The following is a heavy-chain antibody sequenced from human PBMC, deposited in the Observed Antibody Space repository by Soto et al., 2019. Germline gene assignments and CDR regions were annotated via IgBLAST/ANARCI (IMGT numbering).Heavy chain of an antibody. CDR3: ARRAWENSDAFDI. D-gene: IGHD1-26*01. Sequence: QVHLVQSGAEVKKPGASVKVSCKASGYTFITYGFSWVRQAPGQGLEWMGWISAYNDNTNYAQKLQGRLTMTTDTSTSTAYMELMSLRSDDTAVYYCARRAWENSDAFDIWGQGTMVTVSS. CDR1: GYTFITYG. CDR2: ISAYNDNT. V-gene: IGHV1-18*04. J-gene: IGHJ3*02.